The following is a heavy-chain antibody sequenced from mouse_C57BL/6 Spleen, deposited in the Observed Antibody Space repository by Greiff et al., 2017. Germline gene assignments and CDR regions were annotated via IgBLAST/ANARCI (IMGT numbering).Heavy chain of an antibody. J-gene: IGHJ2*01. D-gene: IGHD1-1*01. CDR1: GFSLTSYG. CDR3: ARRAGSSYVYYFDY. CDR2: IWSGGST. Sequence: VQGVESGPGLVQPSQSLSITCTVSGFSLTSYGVHWVRQSPGKGLEWLGVIWSGGSTDYNAAFISRLSISKDNSKSQVFFKMNSLQADDTAIYYCARRAGSSYVYYFDYWGQGTTLTVSS. V-gene: IGHV2-2*01.